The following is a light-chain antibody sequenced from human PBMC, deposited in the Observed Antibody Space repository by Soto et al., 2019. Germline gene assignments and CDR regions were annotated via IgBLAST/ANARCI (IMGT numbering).Light chain of an antibody. J-gene: IGKJ4*01. V-gene: IGKV3-11*01. CDR1: QSVSSSY. Sequence: EIVMTQSPATLSLSPGERATLSCRASQSVSSSYLSWYQQKPGQAPRLLIYDASNRATGIPARFSGSGSGTDFTLTISSLEPEDFAVYYCQQRSNWPTFGGGTKVEIK. CDR3: QQRSNWPT. CDR2: DAS.